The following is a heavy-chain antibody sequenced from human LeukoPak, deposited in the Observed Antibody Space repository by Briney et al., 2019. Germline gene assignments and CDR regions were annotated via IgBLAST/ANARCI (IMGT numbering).Heavy chain of an antibody. V-gene: IGHV3-21*01. CDR3: ARGYIAVAGIGYY. D-gene: IGHD6-19*01. CDR2: ISSSSSSYI. J-gene: IGHJ4*02. Sequence: PGGSLRLSCAASGSTFSSYSMTWVRQAPGKGLEWVSSISSSSSSYIYYADSVKGRFTISRDNAKNSLYLQMNSLRAEDTAVYYCARGYIAVAGIGYYWGQGTLVTVSS. CDR1: GSTFSSYS.